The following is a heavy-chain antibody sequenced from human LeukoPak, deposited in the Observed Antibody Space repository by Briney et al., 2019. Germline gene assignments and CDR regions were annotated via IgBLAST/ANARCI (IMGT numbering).Heavy chain of an antibody. Sequence: SETLSLTCTVSGGSISSYYWSWIRQPPGKGLEWIGYIYYSGSTNYNPSLKSRVTISVDTSKNQFSLKLSSVTAADTAVYYCARVSISGELWNWGKGTTVTISS. CDR3: ARVSISGELWN. D-gene: IGHD3-10*01. V-gene: IGHV4-59*01. J-gene: IGHJ6*04. CDR2: IYYSGST. CDR1: GGSISSYY.